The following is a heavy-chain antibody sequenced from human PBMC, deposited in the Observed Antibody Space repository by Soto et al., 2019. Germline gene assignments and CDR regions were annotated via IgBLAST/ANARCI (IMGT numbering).Heavy chain of an antibody. D-gene: IGHD3-9*01. Sequence: VESGGGVFQSGGSLRLSCAASGFTASNFWMHWVRQAPGEGLVWVARINGDGSSRTYADSVKGRLTISRDNAKNMVFLDMKSMRGEDTAVYYCARDFDWNLDAWGRGTLVTVSS. J-gene: IGHJ2*01. V-gene: IGHV3-74*03. CDR3: ARDFDWNLDA. CDR2: INGDGSSR. CDR1: GFTASNFW.